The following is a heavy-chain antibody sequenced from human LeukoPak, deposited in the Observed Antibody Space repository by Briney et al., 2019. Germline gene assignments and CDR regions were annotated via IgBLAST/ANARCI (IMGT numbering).Heavy chain of an antibody. Sequence: GGSLRLSCTASGFSFSGHWMHWARQLPGKGLVWVSRISPTGSTTSYADPVKGRFTVSRDNAKNTLYLQVNNLRAEDTAVYYCARGPNSNWSGLDFWGQGALLTVSS. V-gene: IGHV3-74*01. CDR2: ISPTGSTT. J-gene: IGHJ4*02. CDR3: ARGPNSNWSGLDF. D-gene: IGHD6-6*01. CDR1: GFSFSGHW.